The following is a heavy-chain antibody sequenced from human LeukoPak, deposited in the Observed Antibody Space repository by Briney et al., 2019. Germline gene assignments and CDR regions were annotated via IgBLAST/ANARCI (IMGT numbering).Heavy chain of an antibody. CDR2: VIPSFGTA. Sequence: SVKVSCKASGGTFTNYSFSWVRQAPGQGLEWMGRVIPSFGTANYAQKFEGRVTITADKSTGTTYMELSSLRSEDTAVYFCSTALGGMPTPHPWGQGTLVTLSS. V-gene: IGHV1-69*06. CDR1: GGTFTNYS. CDR3: STALGGMPTPHP. D-gene: IGHD3-16*01. J-gene: IGHJ4*02.